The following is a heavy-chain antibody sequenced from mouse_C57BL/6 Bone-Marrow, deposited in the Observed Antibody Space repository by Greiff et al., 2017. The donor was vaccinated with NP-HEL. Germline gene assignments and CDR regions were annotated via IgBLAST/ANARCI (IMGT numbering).Heavy chain of an antibody. V-gene: IGHV1-42*01. D-gene: IGHD1-1*01. Sequence: VQLQQSGPELVKPGASVKISCKASGYSFTGYYMNWVKQSPEKSLEWIGEINPSTGGTTYNQKFKAKATLTVDKSSSTAYMQLKSLTSEDSAVYYCARSRIYYYGSSVYFDYWGQGTTLTVSS. J-gene: IGHJ2*01. CDR3: ARSRIYYYGSSVYFDY. CDR1: GYSFTGYY. CDR2: INPSTGGT.